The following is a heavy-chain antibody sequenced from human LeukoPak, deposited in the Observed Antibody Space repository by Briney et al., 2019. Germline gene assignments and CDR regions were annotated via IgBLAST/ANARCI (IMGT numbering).Heavy chain of an antibody. CDR1: GSSFTSYW. CDR2: IYPGDSVT. V-gene: IGHV5-51*01. CDR3: ARHAGPHSWYAFDY. Sequence: GEPLEISWKGSGSSFTSYWIGWVRQMHGKGLGWMGIIYPGDSVTTYSTPCQGQATSSADKSISTAYLQWTTLKPWDTAMYYFARHAGPHSWYAFDYWGQGTLVTVSS. J-gene: IGHJ4*02. D-gene: IGHD6-13*01.